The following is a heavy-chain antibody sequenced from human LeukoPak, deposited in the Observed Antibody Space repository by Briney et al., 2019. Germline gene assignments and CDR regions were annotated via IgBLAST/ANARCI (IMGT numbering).Heavy chain of an antibody. D-gene: IGHD1-26*01. CDR2: ISYDGSNK. CDR1: GFTFSSYA. Sequence: QPGRSLRLSCAASGFTFSSYAMHWVRQAPGKGLEWVAVISYDGSNKYYADSVKGRFTISRDNSKNTLYLQMNSLRAEDTAVYYCARVPSVGATGTYFDYWGQGTLVTVSS. J-gene: IGHJ4*02. V-gene: IGHV3-30-3*01. CDR3: ARVPSVGATGTYFDY.